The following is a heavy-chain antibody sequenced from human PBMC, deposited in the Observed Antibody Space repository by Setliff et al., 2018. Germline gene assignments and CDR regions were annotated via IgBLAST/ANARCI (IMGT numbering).Heavy chain of an antibody. J-gene: IGHJ3*02. Sequence: KPSETLSLTCTVSGGSISNYYWSWIRQPAGKGLEWIGRIYTSGSTNYNPSLKSRVTMSLDTSKNQFSLKLSSVTAADTAVYYCARKGISALSGAFDMWGQGTMVTVSS. CDR2: IYTSGST. CDR1: GGSISNYY. V-gene: IGHV4-4*07. D-gene: IGHD1-26*01. CDR3: ARKGISALSGAFDM.